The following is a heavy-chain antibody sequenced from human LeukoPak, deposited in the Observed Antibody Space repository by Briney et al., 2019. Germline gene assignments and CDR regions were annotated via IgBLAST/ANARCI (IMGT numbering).Heavy chain of an antibody. Sequence: GGSLRLSCAASGFTFSSYAMSWVRQAPGKGLEWVSAISGSGSNTHYADSVKGRLAISRDNSKNTLYLQMYSLRAEDTAVYYCARDYIGSGSYSDYWGQGTLVTVSS. J-gene: IGHJ4*02. CDR2: ISGSGSNT. V-gene: IGHV3-23*01. CDR3: ARDYIGSGSYSDY. D-gene: IGHD3-10*01. CDR1: GFTFSSYA.